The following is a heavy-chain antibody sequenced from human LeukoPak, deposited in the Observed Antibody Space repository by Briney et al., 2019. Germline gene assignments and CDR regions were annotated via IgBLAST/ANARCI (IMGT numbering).Heavy chain of an antibody. CDR3: ASGIAAAADWYFDL. CDR1: GGSISSYY. D-gene: IGHD6-13*01. V-gene: IGHV4-4*07. J-gene: IGHJ2*01. CDR2: IHSSGST. Sequence: SETLSLTCTVSGGSISSYYWSWIRQPAGKGLEWIGRIHSSGSTNYNPSLKSRVTISVDTSKNQFSLKLSSVTAADTAVYYCASGIAAAADWYFDLWGRGTLVTVSS.